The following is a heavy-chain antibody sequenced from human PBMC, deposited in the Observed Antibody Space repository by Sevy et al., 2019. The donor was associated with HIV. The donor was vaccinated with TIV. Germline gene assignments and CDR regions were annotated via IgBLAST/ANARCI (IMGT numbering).Heavy chain of an antibody. CDR2: MNPNSGNT. D-gene: IGHD1-26*01. J-gene: IGHJ4*02. CDR3: ARGRRGWVLLDFDY. CDR1: GYTFTSYD. V-gene: IGHV1-8*01. Sequence: ASVKVSCKASGYTFTSYDINWVRQATGQGLEWMGWMNPNSGNTGYAQKFQGRVTMTRNTSISTAYMELSSLRSEDTAVYYCARGRRGWVLLDFDYWGQGTLVTVSS.